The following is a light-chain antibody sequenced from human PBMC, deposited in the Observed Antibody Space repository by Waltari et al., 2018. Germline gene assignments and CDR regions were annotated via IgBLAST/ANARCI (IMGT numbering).Light chain of an antibody. Sequence: QSALTQPASVSGSPGQSITISCTGTSSDVGGYNYVSWYQQHPGKAPKLMIYDVSNRPAWLSTRSAGSTSGIPASLTISGLQAEDEADYYCSSYTSSNTWVFGGGTKLAVL. CDR1: SSDVGGYNY. CDR2: DVS. J-gene: IGLJ3*02. CDR3: SSYTSSNTWV. V-gene: IGLV2-14*03.